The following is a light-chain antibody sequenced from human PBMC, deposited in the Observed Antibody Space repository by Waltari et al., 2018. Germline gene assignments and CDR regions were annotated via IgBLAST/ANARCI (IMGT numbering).Light chain of an antibody. CDR2: EDH. CDR3: QSYDGSGSWV. J-gene: IGLJ3*02. CDR1: SGRIASNF. V-gene: IGLV6-57*04. Sequence: FMLTQPHPVSESTGKPITISCTRSSGRIASNFVQLYQQRPGSPPTTVIYEDHQRPSGVPDRFSGSFDRSSNSASLTISGLKTEDEAEYYCQSYDGSGSWVFGGGTKLTVL.